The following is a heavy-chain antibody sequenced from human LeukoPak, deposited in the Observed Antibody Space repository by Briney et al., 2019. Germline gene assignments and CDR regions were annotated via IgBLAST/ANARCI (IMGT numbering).Heavy chain of an antibody. V-gene: IGHV4-4*07. CDR3: AREYYDYVWRSYPDY. J-gene: IGHJ4*02. D-gene: IGHD3-16*02. CDR2: IYTSRST. CDR1: GGSMSSYY. Sequence: SETLSLTCTASGGSMSSYYWSWIRQSPGKGLEWIGRIYTSRSTNYNPSLQSRVTISLDTSKNQFSLKLSSVPAADTAAYYCAREYYDYVWRSYPDYWGQGTLFTVSS.